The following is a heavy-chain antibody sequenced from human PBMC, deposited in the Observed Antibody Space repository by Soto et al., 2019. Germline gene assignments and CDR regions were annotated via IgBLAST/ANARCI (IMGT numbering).Heavy chain of an antibody. CDR2: ISAYNGNT. V-gene: IGHV1-18*01. CDR3: AKGGYCSSTSCQLDY. J-gene: IGHJ4*02. Sequence: ASVKVSCKASGYTFTNFGISWVRQAPGQGLEWMGWISAYNGNTNYADSVKGRFTISRDNSKNTLYLQMNSLRAEDTAVYYCAKGGYCSSTSCQLDYWGQGTLVTVSS. CDR1: GYTFTNFG. D-gene: IGHD2-2*01.